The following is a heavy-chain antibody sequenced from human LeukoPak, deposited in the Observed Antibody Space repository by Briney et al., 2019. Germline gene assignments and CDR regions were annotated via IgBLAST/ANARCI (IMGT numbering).Heavy chain of an antibody. CDR2: ISSSGTTI. J-gene: IGHJ4*02. CDR3: ARHLSYGSGSYYNFGY. CDR1: GFTFSSYE. D-gene: IGHD3-10*01. V-gene: IGHV3-48*03. Sequence: GGSLRLSCAASGFTFSSYEMNWVRQAPGKGLEWVSYISSSGTTIYYADSVKGRLTISRDNAKDSLYLQMNSLRAEDTAVYYCARHLSYGSGSYYNFGYWGQGTLVTVSS.